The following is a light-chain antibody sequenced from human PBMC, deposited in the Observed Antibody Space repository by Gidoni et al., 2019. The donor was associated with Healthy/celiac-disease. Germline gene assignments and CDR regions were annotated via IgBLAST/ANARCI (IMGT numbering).Light chain of an antibody. CDR3: QQYTSYSA. CDR1: QSMSSW. V-gene: IGKV1-5*03. CDR2: KAS. J-gene: IGKJ1*01. Sequence: DIQMTQSPSTLSASVGDRVTITCRASQSMSSWLAWYQQKPGKAPKLLTYKASSLESGVPTRFSCSGSGTEFTLSISSLQPDDFAPYYCQQYTSYSAFGQGTKVDIK.